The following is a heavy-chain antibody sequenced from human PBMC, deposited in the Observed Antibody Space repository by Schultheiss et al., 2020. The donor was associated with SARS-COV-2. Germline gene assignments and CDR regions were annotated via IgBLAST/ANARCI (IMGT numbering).Heavy chain of an antibody. CDR1: GGSISRSGYY. CDR3: ARDQGAAAGSDAFDI. J-gene: IGHJ3*02. CDR2: MFYTDNT. V-gene: IGHV4-39*02. Sequence: SETLSLTCTVSGGSISRSGYYWGWIRQSPGKGLEWIGSMFYTDNTYYNPPLKSRVTISADTSKNQFSLKLRSVTATDTAVYYCARDQGAAAGSDAFDIWGQGTMVTVSS. D-gene: IGHD6-13*01.